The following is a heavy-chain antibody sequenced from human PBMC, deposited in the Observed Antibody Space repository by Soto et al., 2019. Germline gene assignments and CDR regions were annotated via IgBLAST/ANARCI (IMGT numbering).Heavy chain of an antibody. D-gene: IGHD2-2*01. CDR1: GYTFTGYY. CDR2: INPNSGGT. V-gene: IGHV1-2*04. CDR3: ARDRGWSVGGFPAHQGLNCSSTSCPRNGNYYYYGMDV. Sequence: ASVKVSCKASGYTFTGYYMHWVRQAPGQGLEWMGWINPNSGGTNYAQKFQGWVTMTRDTSISTAYMELGRLRSDDTAVYYCARDRGWSVGGFPAHQGLNCSSTSCPRNGNYYYYGMDVWGQGTTVTVSS. J-gene: IGHJ6*02.